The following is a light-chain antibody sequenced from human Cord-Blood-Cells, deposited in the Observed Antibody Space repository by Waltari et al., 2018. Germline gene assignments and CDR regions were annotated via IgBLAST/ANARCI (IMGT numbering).Light chain of an antibody. CDR1: QSVFYSSNNKNY. CDR3: QQYYSTPWT. CDR2: WAS. V-gene: IGKV4-1*01. J-gene: IGKJ1*01. Sequence: DIVMTQSPDSLAVSLCERATINCQSRQSVFYSSNNKNYLAWYQQKPGQPPKLLISWASTRESGVPDRFSGSGSGTDFTLTISSLQAEDVAVYYCQQYYSTPWTFGQGTKVEIK.